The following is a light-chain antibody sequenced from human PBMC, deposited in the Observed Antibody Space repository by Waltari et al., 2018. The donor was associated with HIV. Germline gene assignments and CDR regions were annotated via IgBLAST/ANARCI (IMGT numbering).Light chain of an antibody. CDR3: QQYKNRPWT. J-gene: IGKJ1*01. V-gene: IGKV1-5*03. CDR2: RAS. CDR1: QSVSNW. Sequence: DTQMTQSPSTLSAFIADRVIITCRASQSVSNWLVWYQQKPGKAPKLRISRASDLRRGCPLRFSGGGSGTEFTLAISSLQPDDFATYYCQQYKNRPWTFGPGTKLEIK.